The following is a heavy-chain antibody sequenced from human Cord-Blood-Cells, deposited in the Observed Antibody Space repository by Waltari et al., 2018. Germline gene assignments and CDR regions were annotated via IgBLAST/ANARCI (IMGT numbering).Heavy chain of an antibody. V-gene: IGHV4-31*03. CDR2: IDYSGST. CDR3: AREPGGWASPDY. J-gene: IGHJ4*02. CDR1: GGAISSGGYY. Sequence: QVQLQDSGPGMVKPSQTLSLTCTVSGGAISSGGYYWSWIRQHPGKGLEWIGYIDYSGSTYYNPSLKSRVTISVDTSKNQFSLKLSSVTAADTAVYYCAREPGGWASPDYWGQGTLVTVSS. D-gene: IGHD6-19*01.